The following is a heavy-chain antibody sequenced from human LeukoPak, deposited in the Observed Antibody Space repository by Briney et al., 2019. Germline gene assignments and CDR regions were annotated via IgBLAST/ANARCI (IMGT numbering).Heavy chain of an antibody. J-gene: IGHJ4*02. CDR1: GGSISSGSYY. V-gene: IGHV4-61*02. CDR2: IYTSGIT. D-gene: IGHD5-24*01. CDR3: AKDLEGDGYRGIDY. Sequence: PSQTLSLTCTVSGGSISSGSYYWRWIRQPTGKGLEWIGRIYTSGITNYNPSLKSRVTISLDTSKNQFSLKLSSVTAADTALYYCAKDLEGDGYRGIDYWGQGTLVTVSS.